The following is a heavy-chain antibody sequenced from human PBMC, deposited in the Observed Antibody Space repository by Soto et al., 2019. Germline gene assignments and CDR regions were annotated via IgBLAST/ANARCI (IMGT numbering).Heavy chain of an antibody. V-gene: IGHV4-4*07. D-gene: IGHD3-10*01. Sequence: QVQLQESGPGLVKPSETLSLPCSISGASIRDKYWSWLRQSAEKGLECIGRISNGGTTIYNPSHKGRVTMSLDTSKTHFALKLTSVPAADTAVYYCATKGDYGVWFDPWGQGTLVTGSS. CDR3: ATKGDYGVWFDP. CDR1: GASIRDKY. CDR2: ISNGGTT. J-gene: IGHJ5*02.